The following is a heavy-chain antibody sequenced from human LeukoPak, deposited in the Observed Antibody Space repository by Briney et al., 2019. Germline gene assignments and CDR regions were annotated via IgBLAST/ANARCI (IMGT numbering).Heavy chain of an antibody. CDR2: IKSKTDGGTT. D-gene: IGHD4-17*01. V-gene: IGHV3-15*01. CDR1: GFTFSNAW. Sequence: GGSLTLSCAASGFTFSNAWMSWVRQAPGKGLEWIGRIKSKTDGGTTDYAAPVKGRFTISRDDSKITLYLQMNSLKTEDTAVYYCTTNYGDYTWFDPWGQGTLVTVSS. J-gene: IGHJ5*02. CDR3: TTNYGDYTWFDP.